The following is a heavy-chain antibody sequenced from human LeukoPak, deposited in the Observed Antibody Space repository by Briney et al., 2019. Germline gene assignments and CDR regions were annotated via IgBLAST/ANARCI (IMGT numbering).Heavy chain of an antibody. D-gene: IGHD6-6*01. J-gene: IGHJ4*02. Sequence: PGGSLRLSCAASGFTFSSYSMNWVRQAPGKGLEWVSSISSSSSYIYYADSVKGRFTISRDNAKNSLYLQMNSLRAEDTAVYYCAGGRAISSSWGYYFDYWGQGTLVTVSS. CDR2: ISSSSSYI. V-gene: IGHV3-21*01. CDR1: GFTFSSYS. CDR3: AGGRAISSSWGYYFDY.